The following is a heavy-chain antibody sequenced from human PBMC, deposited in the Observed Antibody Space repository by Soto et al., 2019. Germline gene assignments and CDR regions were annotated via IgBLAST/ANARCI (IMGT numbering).Heavy chain of an antibody. D-gene: IGHD3-22*01. J-gene: IGHJ4*02. V-gene: IGHV1-3*01. CDR2: INAGNGNT. CDR3: ARDYYGSSGSSYYFGY. CDR1: GYTFTGYA. Sequence: ASEKVSCKASGYTFTGYAIHWVRQAPGQRLEWMGWINAGNGNTKYSQKFQGRVTITRDTSASTAYMELSSLRSEDTAVYHCARDYYGSSGSSYYFGYWGQGTLVTVSS.